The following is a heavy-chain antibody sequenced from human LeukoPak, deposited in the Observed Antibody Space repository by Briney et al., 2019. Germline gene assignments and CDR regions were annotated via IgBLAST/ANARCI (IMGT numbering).Heavy chain of an antibody. CDR2: INPNSGDT. CDR1: GYTFISYY. V-gene: IGHV1-2*02. Sequence: ASVKVSCKASGYTFISYYMHWVRQAPGQGLEWMGWINPNSGDTNYAQKFQGRVTMTRDTSISTGYMDLSRLRSDDTAVYYCARDRYNGIDYWGQGTLVTVSS. CDR3: ARDRYNGIDY. J-gene: IGHJ4*02. D-gene: IGHD1-26*01.